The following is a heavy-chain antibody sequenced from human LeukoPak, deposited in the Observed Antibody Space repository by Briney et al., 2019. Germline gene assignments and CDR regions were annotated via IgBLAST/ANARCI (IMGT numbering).Heavy chain of an antibody. CDR3: ARLGWQWLVYAFDI. D-gene: IGHD6-19*01. J-gene: IGHJ3*02. CDR2: MYYGGST. CDR1: GGSISSSSYY. V-gene: IGHV4-39*01. Sequence: SETLSLTCTVSGGSISSSSYYWVWIRQPPGKGLEWIGSMYYGGSTYYNPSLESRVTISIDTSKNQFSLKLSSVTAADIAVYYCARLGWQWLVYAFDIWGQGTMVTVSS.